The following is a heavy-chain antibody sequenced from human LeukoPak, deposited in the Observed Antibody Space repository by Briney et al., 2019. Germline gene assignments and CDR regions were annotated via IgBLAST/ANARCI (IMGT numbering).Heavy chain of an antibody. CDR1: GFTFSSYV. CDR3: AKDPHYYGSGSFDY. Sequence: GGSLRLSCAASGFTFSSYVMSWVRQAPGKGLEWVSAISGSGGSTYYADSVKGRFTISRDNSKNTLYLQMNSLRAEDTAVYYCAKDPHYYGSGSFDYWGQGTLVTVSS. CDR2: ISGSGGST. J-gene: IGHJ4*02. V-gene: IGHV3-23*01. D-gene: IGHD3-10*01.